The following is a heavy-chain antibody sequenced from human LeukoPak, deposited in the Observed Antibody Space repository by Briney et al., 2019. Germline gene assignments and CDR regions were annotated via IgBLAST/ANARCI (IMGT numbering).Heavy chain of an antibody. J-gene: IGHJ4*02. CDR1: GGSISSYY. V-gene: IGHV4-59*01. D-gene: IGHD3-22*01. Sequence: SETLSLTCTVSGGSISSYYWSWIRQPPGKGLEWIGYIYDSGSTNYNPSLKSRVTISVDTSKNQFSLKLSSVTAADTAVYYCAGAGPYYYASSGYYPPDHWGQGTLVTVSS. CDR3: AGAGPYYYASSGYYPPDH. CDR2: IYDSGST.